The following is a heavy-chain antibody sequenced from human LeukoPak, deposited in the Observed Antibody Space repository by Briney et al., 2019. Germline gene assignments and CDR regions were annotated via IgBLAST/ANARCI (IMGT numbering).Heavy chain of an antibody. V-gene: IGHV3-7*01. D-gene: IGHD1-1*01. Sequence: GGSLRLSCAASGFTFSSYWMSWVRQAPGKGLEWVANIKQDGSEKYYVDSVKGRFTISRDNAKNSLYLHMNSLRAEDTAVYYCARDRRDWNLTPLDYWGQGTLVTVSS. CDR2: IKQDGSEK. CDR3: ARDRRDWNLTPLDY. J-gene: IGHJ4*02. CDR1: GFTFSSYW.